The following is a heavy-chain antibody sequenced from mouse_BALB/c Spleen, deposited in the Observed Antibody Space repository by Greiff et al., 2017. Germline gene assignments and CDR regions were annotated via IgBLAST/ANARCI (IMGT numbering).Heavy chain of an antibody. Sequence: VQLQQSGAELVKPGASVKLSCTASGFNIKDTYMHWVKQRPEQGLEWIGRIDPANGNTKYDPKFQGKATITEDTSSNTAYLQLSSLTSEDTAVYDCARKNDSKGYAMDYWGKGTSVTDSS. J-gene: IGHJ4*01. CDR3: ARKNDSKGYAMDY. CDR2: IDPANGNT. D-gene: IGHD2-5*01. CDR1: GFNIKDTY. V-gene: IGHV14-3*02.